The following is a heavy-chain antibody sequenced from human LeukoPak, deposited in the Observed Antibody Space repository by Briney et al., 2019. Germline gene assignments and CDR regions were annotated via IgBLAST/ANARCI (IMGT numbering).Heavy chain of an antibody. V-gene: IGHV4-39*01. CDR3: ARLGSSPPFFDY. Sequence: PSETLSLTCTVSGGSISSYYWSWIRQPPGKGLEWIGSIYYSGSTYYNPSLKSRVTISVDTSKNQFSLKLGSVTAADTAVYYCARLGSSPPFFDYWGQGTLVTVSS. CDR2: IYYSGST. J-gene: IGHJ4*02. CDR1: GGSISSYY. D-gene: IGHD3-10*01.